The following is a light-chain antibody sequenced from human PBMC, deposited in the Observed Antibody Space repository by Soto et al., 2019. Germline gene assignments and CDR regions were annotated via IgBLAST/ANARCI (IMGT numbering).Light chain of an antibody. J-gene: IGLJ1*01. CDR1: SSDVGAYDY. CDR2: DVH. CDR3: SSYAGSYTYV. Sequence: QSALTQPRSVSGSPGQSVTISCTGTSSDVGAYDYVSWYQHHPGKAPKLMIYDVHKRPSGVPDRFSGSKSGNTASLTISGLQTEDEADYYCSSYAGSYTYVFATGTKVTVL. V-gene: IGLV2-11*01.